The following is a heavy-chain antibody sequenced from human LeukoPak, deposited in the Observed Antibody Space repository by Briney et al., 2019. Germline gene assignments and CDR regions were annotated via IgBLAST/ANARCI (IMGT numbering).Heavy chain of an antibody. CDR3: ASSSSSSSWYKRDYFDY. CDR1: GGSISSYY. J-gene: IGHJ4*02. CDR2: IYTSGST. Sequence: SETLSLTCTVSGGSISSYYWSWIRQPPGKGLEWIGYIYTSGSTNYNPSLKSRVTISVVTSKNQFSLKLSSVTAADTAVYYCASSSSSSSWYKRDYFDYWGQGTLVTVSS. V-gene: IGHV4-4*09. D-gene: IGHD6-13*01.